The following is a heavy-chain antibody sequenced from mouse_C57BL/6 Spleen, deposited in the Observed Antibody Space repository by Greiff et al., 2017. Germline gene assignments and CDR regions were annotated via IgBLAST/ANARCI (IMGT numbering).Heavy chain of an antibody. V-gene: IGHV3-6*01. J-gene: IGHJ2*01. CDR3: ARGYYYGSFDY. D-gene: IGHD1-1*01. CDR2: ISYDGSN. CDR1: GYSITSGYY. Sequence: EVHLVESGPGLVKPSQSLSLTCSVTGYSITSGYYWNWIRQFPGNKLEWMGYISYDGSNNYNPSLKNRISITRDTSKNQFFLKLNSVTTEDTAAYYCARGYYYGSFDYWGQGTTLTVSS.